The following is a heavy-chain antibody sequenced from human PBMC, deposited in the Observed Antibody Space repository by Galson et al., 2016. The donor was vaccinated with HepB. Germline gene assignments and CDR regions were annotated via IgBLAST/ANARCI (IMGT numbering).Heavy chain of an antibody. V-gene: IGHV4-4*02. CDR3: VRETVYSHPNWFDP. J-gene: IGHJ5*02. CDR1: GGSISSAFW. D-gene: IGHD4-11*01. CDR2: VHNIGFT. Sequence: ETLSLTCAVSGGSISSAFWWTWVRQPPGKGLEWVGQVHNIGFTNYNPSLKSRVTISVDKSKNEFSLKLASVTAADTAVYYCVRETVYSHPNWFDPWGQGTLVTVSS.